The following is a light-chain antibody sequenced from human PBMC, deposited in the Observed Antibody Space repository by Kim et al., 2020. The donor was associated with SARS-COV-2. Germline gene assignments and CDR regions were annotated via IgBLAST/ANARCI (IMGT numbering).Light chain of an antibody. CDR2: GAS. V-gene: IGKV3-20*01. CDR3: QQYGTSPPYT. Sequence: EIVVTQSPGTLSLSPGERATLSCRASQSVSSNYLAWYQQKPGQAPRLLIHGASSRATGIPDRFSGSGSGTGFTLTTSRLEPEDFAVYYCQQYGTSPPYTFGQGTKLEI. J-gene: IGKJ2*01. CDR1: QSVSSNY.